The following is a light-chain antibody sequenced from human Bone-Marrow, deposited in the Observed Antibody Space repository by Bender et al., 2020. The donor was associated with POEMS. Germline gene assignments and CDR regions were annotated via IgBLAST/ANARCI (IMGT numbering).Light chain of an antibody. CDR3: CSYVGATTYYV. Sequence: QSALTQPASVSGSPGQTITISCTGTSSDVGSHKFVSWYQQRPGKAPKVMIYEDSERPSGISNRFSGSKSGNTASLTISGLQAEDEADYYCCSYVGATTYYVFATGTKVTVL. CDR1: SSDVGSHKF. CDR2: EDS. V-gene: IGLV2-23*01. J-gene: IGLJ1*01.